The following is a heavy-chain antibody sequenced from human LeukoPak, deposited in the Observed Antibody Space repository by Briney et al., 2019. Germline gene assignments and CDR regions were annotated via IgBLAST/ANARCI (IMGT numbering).Heavy chain of an antibody. Sequence: SETLSLTCTVSGSSISSGGYYWSWIRQHPGKGLEWIGYIYYSGSTYYNPSLKSRVTISVDTSKNQFSLKLSSVTAADTAVYYCARGRGLYSSSSYWFDPWGQGTLVTVSS. J-gene: IGHJ5*02. CDR3: ARGRGLYSSSSYWFDP. CDR2: IYYSGST. V-gene: IGHV4-31*03. D-gene: IGHD6-6*01. CDR1: GSSISSGGYY.